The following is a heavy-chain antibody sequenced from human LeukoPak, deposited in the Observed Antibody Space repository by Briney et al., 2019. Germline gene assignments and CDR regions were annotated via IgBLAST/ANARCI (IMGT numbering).Heavy chain of an antibody. V-gene: IGHV1-2*04. CDR3: ARDSREAHGGAACKFPPRYFDY. CDR2: INPNRGGT. D-gene: IGHD6-13*01. J-gene: IGHJ4*02. CDR1: GYTFTGYY. Sequence: ASVKVSCKASGYTFTGYYMHWVRQAPGQGLEWMGWINPNRGGTNYAQKFQGWVTMTRDTSISTAYMELSRLRSDDTAVYYCARDSREAHGGAACKFPPRYFDYWGQGTLVTVSS.